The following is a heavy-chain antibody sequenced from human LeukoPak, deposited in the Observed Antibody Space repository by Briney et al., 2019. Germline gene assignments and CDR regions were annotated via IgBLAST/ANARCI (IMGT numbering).Heavy chain of an antibody. Sequence: PSETLSLTCTVSGGSISSSSYYWGWIRQPPGKGLEWIGSIYYSGSTYYNPSLKSRVTISVDTSKNQFSLKLSSVTAADTAVYYCARGVITTEDYFDYWGQGTLVTVPS. J-gene: IGHJ4*02. CDR2: IYYSGST. CDR1: GGSISSSSYY. CDR3: ARGVITTEDYFDY. V-gene: IGHV4-39*01. D-gene: IGHD3-22*01.